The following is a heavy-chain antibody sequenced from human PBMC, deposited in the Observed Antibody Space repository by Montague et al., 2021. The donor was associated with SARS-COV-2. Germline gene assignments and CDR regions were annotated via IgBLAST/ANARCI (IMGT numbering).Heavy chain of an antibody. CDR3: ARGRRRYNWRDETSYYYGMDV. CDR2: INHSGST. D-gene: IGHD1-20*01. J-gene: IGHJ6*02. V-gene: IGHV4-34*01. CDR1: GGSLSCYY. Sequence: SETLSLTCAVYGGSLSCYYWSWIRQPPGKGLEWIGEINHSGSTNYNPSLKSRVTISLDTSKNQFSLKLSSVTAADTAVYYCARGRRRYNWRDETSYYYGMDVWGQGTTVTVSS.